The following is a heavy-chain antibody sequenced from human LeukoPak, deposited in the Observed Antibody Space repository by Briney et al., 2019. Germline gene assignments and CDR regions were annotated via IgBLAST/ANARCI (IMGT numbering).Heavy chain of an antibody. CDR1: GFTVSSNY. V-gene: IGHV3-23*01. CDR3: AKRNNWNSPFN. Sequence: GGSLRLSCAASGFTVSSNYMSWVRQALGKGLEWVSVISGSGGSTYYADSVKGRFTISRDNSKNTLYLQMNSLRAEDTAVYYCAKRNNWNSPFNWGQGTLVTVSS. D-gene: IGHD1-7*01. CDR2: ISGSGGST. J-gene: IGHJ4*02.